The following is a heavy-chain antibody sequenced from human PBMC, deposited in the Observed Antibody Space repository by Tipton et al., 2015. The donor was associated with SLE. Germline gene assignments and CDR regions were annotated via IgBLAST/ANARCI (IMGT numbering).Heavy chain of an antibody. D-gene: IGHD3/OR15-3a*01. J-gene: IGHJ3*02. CDR2: IYPTWST. V-gene: IGHV4-61*09. CDR3: SREGWRVDFHAFDI. Sequence: LSLSCSVSGGSISSSRYYWHWIRQPPGEGLEWIGYIYPTWSTNYNPSLKSRVTISVDTSKNQFSLNLNSVTAADTAVYYCSREGWRVDFHAFDIWGQGTMSPSLQ. CDR1: GGSISSSRYY.